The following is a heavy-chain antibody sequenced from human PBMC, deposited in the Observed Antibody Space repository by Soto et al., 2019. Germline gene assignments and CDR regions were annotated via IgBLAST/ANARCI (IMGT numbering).Heavy chain of an antibody. CDR3: AKDRRGGEYPAFDL. CDR1: GFSVSDYD. CDR2: IRGDGGAT. Sequence: EVQLLESGGGLVRPGGFLRLTCAASGFSVSDYDMGWVRQAPGKGLEWVSLIRGDGGATYYAASVEGRLTTSRDTSENTVYLDMNYLRAEDTALYYCAKDRRGGEYPAFDLWGQGTMVTVSS. J-gene: IGHJ3*01. D-gene: IGHD2-21*01. V-gene: IGHV3-23*01.